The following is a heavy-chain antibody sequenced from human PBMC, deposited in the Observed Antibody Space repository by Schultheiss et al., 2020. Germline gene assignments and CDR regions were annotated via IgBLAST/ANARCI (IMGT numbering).Heavy chain of an antibody. D-gene: IGHD6-19*01. CDR2: IRYDGSNK. CDR1: GFTFSSYG. CDR3: EKVPRSGCCAFDI. J-gene: IGHJ3*02. V-gene: IGHV3-30*02. Sequence: GGSLRLSCAASGFTFSSYGMHWVRQAPGKGLEWVAFIRYDGSNKYYADSVKGRFTISRDNSKNTLYLQMNSLRAEDTAVYYCEKVPRSGCCAFDIWGQGTMVTVSS.